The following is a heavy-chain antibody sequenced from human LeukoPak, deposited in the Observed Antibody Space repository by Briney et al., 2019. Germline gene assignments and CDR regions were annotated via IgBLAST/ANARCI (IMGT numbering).Heavy chain of an antibody. J-gene: IGHJ5*02. CDR2: VDSSGNT. CDR3: ARGGNYWPQWWFDP. V-gene: IGHV4-4*07. D-gene: IGHD1-26*01. Sequence: SETLSLTCSVSVVSMNGYYWSWLRQSAGNRLEWIGHVDSSGNTNYNPSLESRVTMSVDTSKKQFSLKLTSVTPADTAVYYCARGGNYWPQWWFDPWGRGTLVSVSS. CDR1: VVSMNGYY.